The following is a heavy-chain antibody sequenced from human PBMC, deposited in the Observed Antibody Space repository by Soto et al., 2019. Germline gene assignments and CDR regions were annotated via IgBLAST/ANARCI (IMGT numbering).Heavy chain of an antibody. Sequence: SETLSLTCTVSGGSISSSSYYWGWIRQPPGKGLEWIGSIYYSGSTYYNPSLKSRVTISVDTSKNQFSLKLGSLTAADTAVYYCARSGGEPTPREYNWFDPWGQGTLVTVSS. CDR2: IYYSGST. V-gene: IGHV4-39*01. CDR1: GGSISSSSYY. J-gene: IGHJ5*02. CDR3: ARSGGEPTPREYNWFDP. D-gene: IGHD7-27*01.